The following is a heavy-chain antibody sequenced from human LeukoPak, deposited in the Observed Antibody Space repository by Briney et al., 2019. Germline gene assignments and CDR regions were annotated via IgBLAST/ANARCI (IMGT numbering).Heavy chain of an antibody. V-gene: IGHV1-2*02. D-gene: IGHD4-17*01. Sequence: ASVRVSFKAYGYTLTDYYMHWVRQAPGQGLEWMGWTNPHSGDTNLAQKFQGRVTMTRDTSINTAYIELTRLTSDDSAVYYCARVDMTTVTIDYWGQGTLVTVSS. J-gene: IGHJ4*02. CDR2: TNPHSGDT. CDR3: ARVDMTTVTIDY. CDR1: GYTLTDYY.